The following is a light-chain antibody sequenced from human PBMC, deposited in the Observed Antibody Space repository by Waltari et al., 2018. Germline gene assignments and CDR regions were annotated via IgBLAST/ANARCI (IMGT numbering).Light chain of an antibody. J-gene: IGKJ1*01. CDR1: ETISKS. V-gene: IGKV1-39*01. Sequence: DIQLTQSPSSLSASVGDRITITCRASETISKSLNWDQQKPGKAPKLLIYGAFALHSGVSSRFSGSGSGTDFTLTITSLQPEDFGTFYCHQTYKTPQTFGQGTNV. CDR3: HQTYKTPQT. CDR2: GAF.